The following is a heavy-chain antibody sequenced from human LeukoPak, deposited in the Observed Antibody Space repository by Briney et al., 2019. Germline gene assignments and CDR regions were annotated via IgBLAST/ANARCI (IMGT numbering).Heavy chain of an antibody. CDR2: MNPNSGNT. D-gene: IGHD6-19*01. J-gene: IGHJ4*02. CDR1: GYTFTSYD. CDR3: ARGKVRKTIAVAGTNWFGY. V-gene: IGHV1-8*01. Sequence: GASVKVSCKASGYTFTSYDINWVRQATGQGLEWMGWMNPNSGNTGYAQKFQGRVTMTRNTSISTAYMELSSLRSEDTAVYYCARGKVRKTIAVAGTNWFGYWGQGTLVTVSS.